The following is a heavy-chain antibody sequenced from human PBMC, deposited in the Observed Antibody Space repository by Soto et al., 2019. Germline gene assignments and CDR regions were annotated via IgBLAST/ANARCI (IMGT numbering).Heavy chain of an antibody. V-gene: IGHV1-69*12. CDR3: ARTDLDDYGSLSYRAGFDY. CDR2: IIPIFGTA. CDR1: GGTFSSYA. D-gene: IGHD3-10*01. J-gene: IGHJ4*02. Sequence: QVQLVQSGAEVKKPGSSVKVSCKASGGTFSSYAISWVRQAPGQGLEWMGGIIPIFGTANYAQKFQGRVTITADESTSTAYMELSSLRSEDTAVYSCARTDLDDYGSLSYRAGFDYWGQGTLVTVSS.